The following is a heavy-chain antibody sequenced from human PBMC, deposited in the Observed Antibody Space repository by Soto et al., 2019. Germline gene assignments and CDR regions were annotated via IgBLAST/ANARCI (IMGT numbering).Heavy chain of an antibody. Sequence: GGSLRLSCAASGFTFSSYEMNWVRQAPGKGLEWVSYISSSGSTIYYADSVKGRFTTSRDNAKNSLYLQMNSLRAEDTAVYYCARASIAAAPPGAFDIWGQGTMVTVSS. J-gene: IGHJ3*02. V-gene: IGHV3-48*03. CDR1: GFTFSSYE. D-gene: IGHD6-13*01. CDR3: ARASIAAAPPGAFDI. CDR2: ISSSGSTI.